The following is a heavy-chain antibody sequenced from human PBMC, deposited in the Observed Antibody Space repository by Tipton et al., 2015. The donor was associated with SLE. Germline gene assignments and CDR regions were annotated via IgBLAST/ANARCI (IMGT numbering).Heavy chain of an antibody. V-gene: IGHV3-11*06. Sequence: LSLTCTVSGGSISSSNYYWGWIRQPPGKGLEWVSYISSSSSYTNYADSVKGRFTISRDNAKNSLYLQMNSLRAEDTAVYYCARDGSTRGLVKDYWGQGTLVTVCS. CDR3: ARDGSTRGLVKDY. CDR2: ISSSSSYT. CDR1: GGSISSSNYY. D-gene: IGHD6-19*01. J-gene: IGHJ4*02.